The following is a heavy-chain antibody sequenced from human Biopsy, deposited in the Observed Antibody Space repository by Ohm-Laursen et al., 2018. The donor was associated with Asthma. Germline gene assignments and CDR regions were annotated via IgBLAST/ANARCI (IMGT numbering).Heavy chain of an antibody. CDR2: ISWNSGSI. Sequence: SLRLSCTASGFTFYDYGMHWVRQAPGKGLEWVSGISWNSGSIGYADSVKGRFTISRDNAKNSLYLQMNSLRVEDTALYYCAKATLGDIGKDYWGQGTLVTVSS. CDR1: GFTFYDYG. J-gene: IGHJ4*02. CDR3: AKATLGDIGKDY. V-gene: IGHV3-9*01. D-gene: IGHD2-21*01.